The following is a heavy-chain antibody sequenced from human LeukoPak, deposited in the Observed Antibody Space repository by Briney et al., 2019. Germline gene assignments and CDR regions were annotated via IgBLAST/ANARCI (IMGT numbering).Heavy chain of an antibody. CDR1: GFTFDNYD. Sequence: GGSLRLSCAASGFTFDNYDMHWVRQAPGKGLEWVSGISWNSGSIGYADSVKGRFTISRDNAKNSLYLQMNSLRAEDTALYYCTKDQTRIVGATNSFDYWGQGTLVTVSS. J-gene: IGHJ4*02. CDR3: TKDQTRIVGATNSFDY. V-gene: IGHV3-9*01. D-gene: IGHD1-26*01. CDR2: ISWNSGSI.